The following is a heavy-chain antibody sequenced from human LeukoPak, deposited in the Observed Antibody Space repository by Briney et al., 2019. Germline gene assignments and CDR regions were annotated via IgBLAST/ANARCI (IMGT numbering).Heavy chain of an antibody. D-gene: IGHD3-10*01. CDR3: AVNSMVRGVITD. J-gene: IGHJ4*02. Sequence: SETLSLTCAVSGGSISSGGYSWSWIRQPPGKGLEWIGYIYHSGSTYYNPSLKSRVTISVDRSKNQSSLKLSSVTAADTAVYYCAVNSMVRGVITDWGQGTLVTVSS. CDR2: IYHSGST. CDR1: GGSISSGGYS. V-gene: IGHV4-30-2*01.